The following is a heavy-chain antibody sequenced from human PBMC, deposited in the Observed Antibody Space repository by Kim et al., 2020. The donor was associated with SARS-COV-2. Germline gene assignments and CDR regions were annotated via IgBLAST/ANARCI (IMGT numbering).Heavy chain of an antibody. D-gene: IGHD6-19*01. CDR3: ARVQQWLVPPDY. J-gene: IGHJ4*02. V-gene: IGHV3-64*01. Sequence: YYSNSVKCRFPISRDNAKNPLYLQMGSLRAEDMAVYYCARVQQWLVPPDYWGQGTLVTVSS.